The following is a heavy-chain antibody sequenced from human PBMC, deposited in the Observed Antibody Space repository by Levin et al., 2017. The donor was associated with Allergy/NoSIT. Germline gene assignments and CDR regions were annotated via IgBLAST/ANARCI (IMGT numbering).Heavy chain of an antibody. J-gene: IGHJ4*02. CDR3: ARGGCSSTSCLDN. CDR1: FFPFLPSF. Sequence: LSFSSSFFPFLPSFLHWVRQAPGKGLVWVSHINSDGSNTNYADSVKGRFTISRDPAKNTLYLQMNSLRDEDTAVYYCARGGCSSTSCLDNWGQGTLVTVSP. V-gene: IGHV3-74*01. D-gene: IGHD2-2*01. CDR2: INSDGSNT.